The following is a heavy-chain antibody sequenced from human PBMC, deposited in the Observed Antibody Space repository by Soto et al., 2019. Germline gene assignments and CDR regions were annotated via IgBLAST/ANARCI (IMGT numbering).Heavy chain of an antibody. CDR3: ARTLYSYGPRFDY. Sequence: PSETLSLTCTVSGGSIISYYWSWIRQPPGKGLELIGYIYYSGSTNYNPSLKSRVTISVDTSKNQFSLKLSSVTAADTAVYYCARTLYSYGPRFDYRGQGTLGTVS. D-gene: IGHD5-18*01. CDR1: GGSIISYY. CDR2: IYYSGST. V-gene: IGHV4-59*01. J-gene: IGHJ4*02.